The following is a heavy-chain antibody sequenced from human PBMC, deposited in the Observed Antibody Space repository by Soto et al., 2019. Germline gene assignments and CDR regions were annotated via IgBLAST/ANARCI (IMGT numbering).Heavy chain of an antibody. CDR3: ARGGRGAGSDSLVDF. CDR2: ISGYNGNT. Sequence: QVPLVQSGPEVKKPGASVKVSCKASGYTFTDFGISWVRQAPGQGLQWMAWISGYNGNTKYAQKLQDRVTVSTDTSASTVYMELRSLRADDTAVYYCARGGRGAGSDSLVDFWGQGTVVTVSS. V-gene: IGHV1-18*01. J-gene: IGHJ4*02. D-gene: IGHD3-10*01. CDR1: GYTFTDFG.